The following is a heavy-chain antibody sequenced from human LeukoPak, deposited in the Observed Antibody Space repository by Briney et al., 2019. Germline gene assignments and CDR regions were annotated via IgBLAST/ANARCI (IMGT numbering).Heavy chain of an antibody. CDR3: ARGPVGQWFGWLLPFDY. Sequence: WASVTVSCMASGYTFTSYGISWVRQAPAQGLEWVGLICVYNGSTNYAHKLQGRVTMTTDTSTSTAYMELRSLRSEDTAVYYCARGPVGQWFGWLLPFDYWGQGTLVTVVS. V-gene: IGHV1-18*01. CDR2: ICVYNGST. D-gene: IGHD3-9*01. CDR1: GYTFTSYG. J-gene: IGHJ4*02.